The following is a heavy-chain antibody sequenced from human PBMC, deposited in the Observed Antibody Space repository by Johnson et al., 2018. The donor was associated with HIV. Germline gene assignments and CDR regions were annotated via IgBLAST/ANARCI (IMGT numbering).Heavy chain of an antibody. CDR1: GFTFSSYA. J-gene: IGHJ3*02. V-gene: IGHV3-30-3*01. CDR2: ISYDGSTK. D-gene: IGHD6-13*01. CDR3: ARGALQRGSWYGRDAFDI. Sequence: QMQLVESGGGLVQPGGSLELSCAASGFTFSSYAMHWVRQAPGKGLEWVAVISYDGSTKYYADSVKGRFTISRDNSKNTLYLQMNSLRAEDTAVYYCARGALQRGSWYGRDAFDIWGQGTMVTVSS.